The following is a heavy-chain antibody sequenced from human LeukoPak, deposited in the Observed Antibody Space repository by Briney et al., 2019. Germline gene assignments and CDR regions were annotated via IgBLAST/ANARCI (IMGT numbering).Heavy chain of an antibody. J-gene: IGHJ4*02. D-gene: IGHD1-1*01. Sequence: PGRSLRLSCAASGFTFSSFVMHWVRQAPGKGLEWVAVIWYDGSNKYYADSVKGRFTISRDNSKNTLYLQMNSLRAEDTAVYYCAKPFGDYNWNGVFYDYWGQGTLVTVSS. V-gene: IGHV3-33*06. CDR1: GFTFSSFV. CDR3: AKPFGDYNWNGVFYDY. CDR2: IWYDGSNK.